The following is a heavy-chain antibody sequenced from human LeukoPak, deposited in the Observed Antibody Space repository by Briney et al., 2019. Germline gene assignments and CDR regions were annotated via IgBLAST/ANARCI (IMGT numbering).Heavy chain of an antibody. CDR1: GFTFSSYS. Sequence: PGGSLRLSCAASGFTFSSYSMNRVRQAPGKGLEWVSSISSSSSYIYYADSVKGRFTISRDNAKNSLYLQMNSLRAEDTAVYYCARDGLRYFDWLNYYYYGMDVWGQGTTVTVSS. V-gene: IGHV3-21*01. CDR3: ARDGLRYFDWLNYYYYGMDV. CDR2: ISSSSSYI. D-gene: IGHD3-9*01. J-gene: IGHJ6*02.